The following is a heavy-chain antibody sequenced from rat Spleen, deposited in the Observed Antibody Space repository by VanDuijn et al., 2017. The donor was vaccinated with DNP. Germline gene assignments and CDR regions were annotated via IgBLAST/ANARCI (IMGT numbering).Heavy chain of an antibody. D-gene: IGHD1-1*01. Sequence: EVQLVESGGGVVQPGRSLKLSCVASGFTFSYYGMAWVRQAPKKGLEWVASISASGSSTSYRDSVKGRITISRDNAKSTFYLQMDSLRSEDTATDYGVTRAPSKYYYGGYFDYWGQGVMVTVSS. J-gene: IGHJ2*01. CDR3: VTRAPSKYYYGGYFDY. V-gene: IGHV5-19*01. CDR2: ISASGSST. CDR1: GFTFSYYG.